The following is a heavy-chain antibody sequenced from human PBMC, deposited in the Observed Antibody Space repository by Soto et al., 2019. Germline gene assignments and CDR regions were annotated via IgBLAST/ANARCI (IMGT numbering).Heavy chain of an antibody. Sequence: ASVKVSCKASGYTFTSYGISWVRQAPGQGLEWMGWISAYNGNTNYAQKLQGRVTMTTDTSTSTAYMELRSLRSDDTAVYYCARGMLLGYYYYYMDVWGKGTTVTVSS. D-gene: IGHD2-21*01. J-gene: IGHJ6*03. V-gene: IGHV1-18*01. CDR3: ARGMLLGYYYYYMDV. CDR2: ISAYNGNT. CDR1: GYTFTSYG.